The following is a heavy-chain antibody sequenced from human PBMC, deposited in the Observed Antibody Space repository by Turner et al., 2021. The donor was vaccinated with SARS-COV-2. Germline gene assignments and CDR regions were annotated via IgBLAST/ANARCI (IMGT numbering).Heavy chain of an antibody. V-gene: IGHV3-30-3*01. D-gene: IGHD1-26*01. CDR2: ISYDGSNK. Sequence: QVQLVESGGGVVHPGRSLRLSCSASGFTFSTYAMHWVRQAPGKGLEWVAVISYDGSNKYYADSVKGRFTISRDNSKNTLYLQMNSLRAEDTAVYYCARAGWDLLPFDAFDIWGQGTMVTISS. J-gene: IGHJ3*02. CDR1: GFTFSTYA. CDR3: ARAGWDLLPFDAFDI.